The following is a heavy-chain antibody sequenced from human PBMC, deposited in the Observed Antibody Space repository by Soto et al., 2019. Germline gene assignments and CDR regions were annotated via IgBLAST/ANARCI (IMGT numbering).Heavy chain of an antibody. CDR2: IYYSGST. CDR1: GVSIGGGDDY. CDR3: ARGRRRYYGSGSYYIFDY. J-gene: IGHJ4*02. D-gene: IGHD3-10*01. V-gene: IGHV4-30-4*01. Sequence: SESLCLTCSVSGVSIGGGDDYWSWIRQPPGKGLEWIGYIYYSGSTYYNPSLKSRVTISVDTSKNQFSLKLSSVTAADTAVYYCARGRRRYYGSGSYYIFDYWGQGTLVTVSS.